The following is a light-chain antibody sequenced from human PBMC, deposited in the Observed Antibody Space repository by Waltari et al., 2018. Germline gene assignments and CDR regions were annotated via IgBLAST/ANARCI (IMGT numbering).Light chain of an antibody. CDR2: GAS. Sequence: EIVLTPSPGTLSLSPGDLANLSCTASQSVSSSYLAWYQQKPGQAPRLLIYGASSRATGIPDRFSGSGSGTDFTLTISRLEPEDFAVYYCQQYGSSPPVYTFGQGTKLEIK. CDR3: QQYGSSPPVYT. CDR1: QSVSSSY. V-gene: IGKV3-20*01. J-gene: IGKJ2*01.